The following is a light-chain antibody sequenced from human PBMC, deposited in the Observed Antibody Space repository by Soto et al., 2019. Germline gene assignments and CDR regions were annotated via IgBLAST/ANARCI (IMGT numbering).Light chain of an antibody. CDR1: QSISSY. Sequence: DIQMTQSPSSLSASVGDRVSITCRASQSISSYLNWYQQKPGKAPKLLIYATSNLQSGVPSRFSGSGSGTDFTLTINSLQPEDSATYYCQQAYSTPWTFGQGTKVDI. CDR3: QQAYSTPWT. V-gene: IGKV1-39*01. J-gene: IGKJ1*01. CDR2: ATS.